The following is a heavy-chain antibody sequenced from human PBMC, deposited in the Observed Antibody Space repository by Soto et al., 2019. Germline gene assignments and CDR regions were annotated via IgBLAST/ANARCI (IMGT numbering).Heavy chain of an antibody. CDR3: AKEAYGLDA. J-gene: IGHJ6*02. V-gene: IGHV3-9*01. CDR2: ISWNSNSI. CDR1: GFTFDDYV. Sequence: EVQLAESGGGLVQPGRSLSLSCAASGFTFDDYVMHWVRQAPGKGLEWISGISWNSNSIGYADSVKGRFIISRDNAKNFLYLEMNSLRIEDPAVYYCAKEAYGLDAWGQGTTVTVS.